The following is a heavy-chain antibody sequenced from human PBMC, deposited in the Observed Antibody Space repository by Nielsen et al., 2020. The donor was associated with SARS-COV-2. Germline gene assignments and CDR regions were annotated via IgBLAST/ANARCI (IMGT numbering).Heavy chain of an antibody. CDR2: IYYSGST. Sequence: SETLSLTCTVSGGSISSYYWSWIRQPPGKGLEWIGYIYYSGSTNYNPSLKSRVTISVDTSKNQFSLKLSSVTAADTAVYYCARSTSTGDVDYWGQGTLVTVSS. J-gene: IGHJ4*02. CDR3: ARSTSTGDVDY. D-gene: IGHD7-27*01. CDR1: GGSISSYY. V-gene: IGHV4-59*12.